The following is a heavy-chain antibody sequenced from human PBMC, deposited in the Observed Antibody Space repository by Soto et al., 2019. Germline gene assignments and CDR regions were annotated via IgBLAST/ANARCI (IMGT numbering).Heavy chain of an antibody. Sequence: QVQLVESGGGVVQPGRSLRLSCAASGFTFSSYGMHWVRQAPGKGLEWVAVISYDGSNKYYADSVKGRFTISRDNSKNTLYLQMNSPRAEDTAVYYCAKVNGRGGLRYFDWLLYTFDPWGQGTLVTVSS. CDR3: AKVNGRGGLRYFDWLLYTFDP. V-gene: IGHV3-30*18. J-gene: IGHJ5*02. D-gene: IGHD3-9*01. CDR1: GFTFSSYG. CDR2: ISYDGSNK.